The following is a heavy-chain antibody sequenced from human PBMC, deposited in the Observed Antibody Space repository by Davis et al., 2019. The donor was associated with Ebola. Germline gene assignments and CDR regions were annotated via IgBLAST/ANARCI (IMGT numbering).Heavy chain of an antibody. D-gene: IGHD6-19*01. CDR1: GGSISSYY. J-gene: IGHJ4*02. CDR2: IYSSGST. V-gene: IGHV4-59*12. Sequence: SETLSPPCPFSGGSISSYYWSWIRQPHGTGLAWIGYIYSSGSTNYNPPLKSRVTLPVDTSKNQSSLKLSSVTAAGTAVYYCARGWSSGGYYYWGQGTLVTVSS. CDR3: ARGWSSGGYYY.